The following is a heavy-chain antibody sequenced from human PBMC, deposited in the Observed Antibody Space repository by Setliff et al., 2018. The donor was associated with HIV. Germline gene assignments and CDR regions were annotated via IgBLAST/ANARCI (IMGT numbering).Heavy chain of an antibody. CDR3: AREAYFFASGTYYFDS. V-gene: IGHV4-59*11. J-gene: IGHJ4*02. D-gene: IGHD3-10*01. Sequence: SETLSLTCTVSGGSISSHYWSWIRQPPGKGLEWIGSIHYSGSTHYNPSLKSRVTISVDTSKNQFSLKLSSVTAADTALYFCAREAYFFASGTYYFDSWGQGTLVTVSS. CDR2: IHYSGST. CDR1: GGSISSHY.